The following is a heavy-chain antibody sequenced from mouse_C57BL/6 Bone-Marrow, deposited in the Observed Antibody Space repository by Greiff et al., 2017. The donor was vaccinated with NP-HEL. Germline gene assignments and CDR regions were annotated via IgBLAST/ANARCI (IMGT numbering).Heavy chain of an antibody. V-gene: IGHV5-4*01. CDR2: ISDGGSYT. Sequence: EVQRVESGGGLVKPGGSLKLSCAASGFTFSSYAMSWVRQTPEKRLEWVATISDGGSYTYYPDNVKGRFTISRDNAKNNLYLQMSHLKSEDTAMYYCARDGGYYDYDEGYAMDYWGQGTSVTVSS. CDR1: GFTFSSYA. J-gene: IGHJ4*01. CDR3: ARDGGYYDYDEGYAMDY. D-gene: IGHD2-4*01.